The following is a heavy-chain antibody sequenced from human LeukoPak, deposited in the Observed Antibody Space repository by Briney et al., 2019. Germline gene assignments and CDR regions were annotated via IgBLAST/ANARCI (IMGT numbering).Heavy chain of an antibody. V-gene: IGHV1-69*02. D-gene: IGHD3-22*01. J-gene: IGHJ3*02. CDR3: ARGGYYDSSGYLDAFDI. CDR1: GGTFSSYT. CDR2: IIPILGIA. Sequence: SVKVSYKASGGTFSSYTISWVRQAPGQGLEWMGRIIPILGIANYAQKFQGRVTITADKSTSTAYMELSSLRSEDTAVYYCARGGYYDSSGYLDAFDIWGQGTMVTVSS.